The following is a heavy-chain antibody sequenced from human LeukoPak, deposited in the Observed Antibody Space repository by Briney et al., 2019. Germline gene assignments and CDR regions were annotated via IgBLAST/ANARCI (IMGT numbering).Heavy chain of an antibody. CDR1: GYSFTSYW. CDR2: IYPGDSDT. CDR3: AVAPSSWYTSFDY. J-gene: IGHJ4*02. V-gene: IGHV5-51*01. D-gene: IGHD6-13*01. Sequence: GESLKISCKGSGYSFTSYWIGCVRQMPGKGLEWMGIIYPGDSDTRYSPSFQGQVTISADKSISTAYLQWSSLKASDTAMYYCAVAPSSWYTSFDYWGQGTLVTVSP.